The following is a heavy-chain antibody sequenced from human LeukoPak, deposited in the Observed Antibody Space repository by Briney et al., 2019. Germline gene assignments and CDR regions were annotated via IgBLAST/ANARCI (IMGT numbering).Heavy chain of an antibody. J-gene: IGHJ1*01. Sequence: NPSETLCLTCAGYGWTFSSYYWTWIRQPPGKGLEWIAEINHSGSTDYNPSLKSRVTISVDTSKNQFSLKLSSVTAADTAVYYCAYSSGYQQHWGQGTLVSVSS. V-gene: IGHV4-34*08. CDR2: INHSGST. CDR3: AYSSGYQQH. CDR1: GWTFSSYY. D-gene: IGHD3-22*01.